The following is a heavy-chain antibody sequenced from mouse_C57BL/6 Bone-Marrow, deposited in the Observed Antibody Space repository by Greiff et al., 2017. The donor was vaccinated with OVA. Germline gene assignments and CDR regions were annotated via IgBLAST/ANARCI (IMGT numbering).Heavy chain of an antibody. CDR1: GFNIKDYY. CDR2: IDPENGDT. J-gene: IGHJ3*01. CDR3: TTSSGTEAY. V-gene: IGHV14-4*01. Sequence: VQLQQSGAELVRPGASVKLSCTASGFNIKDYYMHWVKQRPEQGLEWIGWIDPENGDTEYASKFQGKATITADTSSNTAYLQLSSLTSEDTAVYYCTTSSGTEAYWGQGTLVTVSA. D-gene: IGHD4-1*01.